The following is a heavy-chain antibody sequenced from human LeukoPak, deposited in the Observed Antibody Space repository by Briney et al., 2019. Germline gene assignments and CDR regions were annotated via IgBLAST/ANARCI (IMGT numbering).Heavy chain of an antibody. CDR3: ARGRSIAAAQNWFDP. Sequence: PSETLSLTCAVYGGSFSGYYWSWIRQPPGKGLEWIGEINHSGSTDYNPSLKSRVTISVDTSKNQFSLKLSSVTAADTAVYYCARGRSIAAAQNWFDPWGQGTLVTVSS. J-gene: IGHJ5*02. CDR2: INHSGST. CDR1: GGSFSGYY. D-gene: IGHD6-13*01. V-gene: IGHV4-34*01.